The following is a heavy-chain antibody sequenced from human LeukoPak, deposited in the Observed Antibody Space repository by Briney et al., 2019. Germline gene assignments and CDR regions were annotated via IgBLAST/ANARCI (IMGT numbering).Heavy chain of an antibody. D-gene: IGHD3-3*01. CDR1: GFTFSSYG. CDR3: ARAYYDFWSGYYNSGFDP. V-gene: IGHV3-30*19. J-gene: IGHJ5*02. CDR2: ISYDGSNK. Sequence: GGSLRLSCAASGFTFSSYGLHWVRQAPGKGLEWVAVISYDGSNKYYADSVKGRFTISRDNSKNTLYLQMNSLRAEDTAVYYCARAYYDFWSGYYNSGFDPWGQGTLVTVSS.